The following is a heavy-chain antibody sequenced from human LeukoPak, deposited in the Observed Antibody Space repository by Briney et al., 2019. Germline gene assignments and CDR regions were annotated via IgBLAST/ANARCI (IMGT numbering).Heavy chain of an antibody. J-gene: IGHJ4*02. CDR1: GGTFSSYA. CDR3: ARDREAGSSWYMAFDY. Sequence: SVKVSCKASGGTFSSYAISWVRQAPGQGLEWMGGIIPIFGTANYAQKFQGRVTITTDESTSTAYMELSSLRSEDTAVYYCARDREAGSSWYMAFDYWGQGTLVTVSS. D-gene: IGHD6-13*01. CDR2: IIPIFGTA. V-gene: IGHV1-69*05.